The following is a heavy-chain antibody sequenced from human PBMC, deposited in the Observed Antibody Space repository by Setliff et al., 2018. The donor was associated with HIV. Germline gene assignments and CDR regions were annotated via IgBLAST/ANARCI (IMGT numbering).Heavy chain of an antibody. Sequence: SETLSLTCTVSGGSISSSSYYWAWIRRPPGKGLEYIGSVYFSGRAYYNPSLKSRVTISLDTSKNQFSLKLSSVTAADTAVYYCARLEYYYYMDVWGNGTTVTVSS. CDR2: VYFSGRA. J-gene: IGHJ6*03. CDR1: GGSISSSSYY. CDR3: ARLEYYYYMDV. V-gene: IGHV4-39*01.